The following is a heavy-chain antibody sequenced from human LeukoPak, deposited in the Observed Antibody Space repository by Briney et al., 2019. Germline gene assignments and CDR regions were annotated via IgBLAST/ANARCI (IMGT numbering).Heavy chain of an antibody. CDR1: GFTFGKYW. Sequence: GGSLRLSCVAFGFTFGKYWMSWVRQAPGKGLEWVANIKLDGSEKNYVDSVKGRFTISRDNTKNPLYLQMNSLRVEDTAVFYCARDQYDTWSRRGNFDSWGQGTLVIVSS. V-gene: IGHV3-7*03. J-gene: IGHJ4*02. CDR2: IKLDGSEK. CDR3: ARDQYDTWSRRGNFDS. D-gene: IGHD3-3*01.